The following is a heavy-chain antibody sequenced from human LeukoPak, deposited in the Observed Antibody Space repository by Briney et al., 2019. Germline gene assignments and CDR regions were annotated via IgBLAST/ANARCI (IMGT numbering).Heavy chain of an antibody. V-gene: IGHV4-30-2*01. CDR1: GGSISSGGYY. Sequence: SQTLSLTCTVSGGSISSGGYYWSWIRQPPGKGLEWIGYIYHSGSTYYNPSLKSRVTISVDTSKNQFSLKLSSVTAADTAVYYCARDWMDYYDSSGYDYWGQGTLVTVSS. J-gene: IGHJ4*02. CDR3: ARDWMDYYDSSGYDY. CDR2: IYHSGST. D-gene: IGHD3-22*01.